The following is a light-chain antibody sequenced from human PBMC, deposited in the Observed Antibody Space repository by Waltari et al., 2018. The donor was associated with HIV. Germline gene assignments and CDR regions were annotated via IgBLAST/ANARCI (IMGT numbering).Light chain of an antibody. CDR3: ASWDDSLNGPV. CDR2: GKN. CDR1: SSNIGRNT. V-gene: IGLV1-44*01. J-gene: IGLJ2*01. Sequence: QSVLTQPPSTSGTPGQRVTISCSGSSSNIGRNTVSRFQQLPGQAPKVLIYGKNQRPSGVPDRFSGSKSGTSASLAIGGLQSEDEADYYCASWDDSLNGPVFGGGTTLTVL.